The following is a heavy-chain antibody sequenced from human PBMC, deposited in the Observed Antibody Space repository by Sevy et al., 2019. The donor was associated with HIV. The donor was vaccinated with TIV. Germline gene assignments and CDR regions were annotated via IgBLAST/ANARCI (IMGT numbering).Heavy chain of an antibody. V-gene: IGHV3-15*01. CDR3: TAGVGASDFDY. J-gene: IGHJ4*02. CDR2: IKSNTQGATR. CDR1: GFTFSNAW. D-gene: IGHD1-26*01. Sequence: GGYLRLSCAASGFTFSNAWMSWVRQAPGKGLERVGRIKSNTQGATREFAAPVKGRLLISRDDSRNTVYLQMNSLKTEDTGVYYCTAGVGASDFDYWGQGTHVTVSS.